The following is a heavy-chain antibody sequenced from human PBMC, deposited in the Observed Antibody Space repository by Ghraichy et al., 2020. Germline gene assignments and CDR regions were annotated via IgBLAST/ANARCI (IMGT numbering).Heavy chain of an antibody. Sequence: SETLSLTCTVSGGSISSSSFYWGWILQPPGKGLEWIGTVDYTGTTFYNPSLKSRVSISVDRSQNQFSLRLSSATAADTAVYYCARRVATFAYLDIWGPGTLVIVSS. D-gene: IGHD3-16*01. V-gene: IGHV4-39*07. CDR1: GGSISSSSFY. CDR2: VDYTGTT. CDR3: ARRVATFAYLDI. J-gene: IGHJ4*02.